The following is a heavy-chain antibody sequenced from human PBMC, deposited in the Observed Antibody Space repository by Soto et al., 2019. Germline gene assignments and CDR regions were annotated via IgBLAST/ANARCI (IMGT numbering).Heavy chain of an antibody. D-gene: IGHD5-12*01. CDR1: GGSISGSYYY. V-gene: IGHV4-39*01. J-gene: IGHJ4*02. Sequence: PSETLSLTCAVSGGSISGSYYYWGWLRQSPGKGPEWIGSVFYTGFTSYNPSLESRVSVSVDTSKNQFSLKVSGVSAADTAVYYCARQGYSGYDAFDYWGQGTLVTVSS. CDR2: VFYTGFT. CDR3: ARQGYSGYDAFDY.